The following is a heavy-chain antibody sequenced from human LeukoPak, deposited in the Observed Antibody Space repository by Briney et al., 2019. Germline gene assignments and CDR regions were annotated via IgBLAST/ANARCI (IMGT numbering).Heavy chain of an antibody. CDR3: AGLSYDTSGYWPDYFDY. CDR1: GGSISSYY. CDR2: IYYSGST. J-gene: IGHJ4*02. D-gene: IGHD3-22*01. Sequence: SETLSLTCTVSGGSISSYYWSWIRQPPGKGLEWIGYIYYSGSTNYSPSLKSRVTILVDTSKNQFSLKLSSVTAADTAVYYCAGLSYDTSGYWPDYFDYWGQGTLVTVSS. V-gene: IGHV4-59*08.